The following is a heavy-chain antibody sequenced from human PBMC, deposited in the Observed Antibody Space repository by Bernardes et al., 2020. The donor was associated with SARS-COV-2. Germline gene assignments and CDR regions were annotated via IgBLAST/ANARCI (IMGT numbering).Heavy chain of an antibody. V-gene: IGHV1-2*02. CDR1: AYPFTGYY. CDR2: INPNSGGT. D-gene: IGHD3-22*01. J-gene: IGHJ6*02. Sequence: ASVKVSCKAFAYPFTGYYIHWARQAPGHGLEWMGWINPNSGGTNYAQKFQGRVTMTRDTSISTAYMELNRLTSDDTAVYYCAIPPTNYDRYGMDVWGQGTTVTVSS. CDR3: AIPPTNYDRYGMDV.